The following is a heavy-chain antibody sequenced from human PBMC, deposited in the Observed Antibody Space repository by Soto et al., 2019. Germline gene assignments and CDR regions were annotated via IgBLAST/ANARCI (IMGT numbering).Heavy chain of an antibody. D-gene: IGHD3-10*01. J-gene: IGHJ6*02. Sequence: PSETLSLTCAVSGGSISSSNWWSWVRQPPGKGLEWIGEIYHSGSTNYNPSLKSRVTISVDKSKNQFSLKLSSVTAADTAVYYCARSANFGELAADYYYYYGMDVWGQGTTVTVSS. V-gene: IGHV4-4*02. CDR2: IYHSGST. CDR1: GGSISSSNW. CDR3: ARSANFGELAADYYYYYGMDV.